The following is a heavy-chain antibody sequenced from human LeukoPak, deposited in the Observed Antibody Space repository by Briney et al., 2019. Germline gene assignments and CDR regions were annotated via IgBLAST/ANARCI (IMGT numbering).Heavy chain of an antibody. CDR3: AGDRGYGRTDY. V-gene: IGHV3-11*06. J-gene: IGHJ4*02. CDR2: MSSSSSYT. D-gene: IGHD2-2*01. CDR1: GFTFSDYY. Sequence: PGGSLRLSCAASGFTFSDYYMNWIRQAPGKGLEWVSHMSSSSSYTNYADSVKGRFTISRDNAKNSLYLQMNSLRAEDTAVYYCAGDRGYGRTDYWGQGTLVTVSS.